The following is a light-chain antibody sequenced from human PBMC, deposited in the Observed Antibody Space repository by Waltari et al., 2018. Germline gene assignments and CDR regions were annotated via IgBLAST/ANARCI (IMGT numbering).Light chain of an antibody. CDR2: GAS. CDR1: ESVGSNS. J-gene: IGKJ2*01. Sequence: EIVLTQSPGTMSLSPGERATLSCRASESVGSNSLAWFQHKPGQAPRLLMSGASTRATGVTDRFSGSGSGTDFTLTITRLEPEDFAVYYCHHYGTSPWTFGQGTKLEI. V-gene: IGKV3-20*01. CDR3: HHYGTSPWT.